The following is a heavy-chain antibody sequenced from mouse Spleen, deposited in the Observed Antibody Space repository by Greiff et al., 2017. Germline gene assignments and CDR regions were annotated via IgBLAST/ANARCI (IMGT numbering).Heavy chain of an antibody. CDR1: GYSFTDYN. CDR2: INPNYGTT. J-gene: IGHJ4*01. D-gene: IGHD1-1*01. CDR3: AREDPITTVVGGYAMDY. V-gene: IGHV1-39*01. Sequence: EVQRVESGPELVKPGASVKISCKASGYSFTDYNMNWVKQSNGKSLEWIGVINPNYGTTSYNQKFKGKATLTVDQSSSTAYMQLNSLTSEDSAVYYCAREDPITTVVGGYAMDYWGQGTSVTVSS.